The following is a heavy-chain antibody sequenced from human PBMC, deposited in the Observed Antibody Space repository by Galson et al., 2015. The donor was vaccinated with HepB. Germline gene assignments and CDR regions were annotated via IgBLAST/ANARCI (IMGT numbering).Heavy chain of an antibody. V-gene: IGHV3-48*01. J-gene: IGHJ4*02. Sequence: SLRLSCAASGFTFSSYSMNWVRQAPGKGLEWVSYISSSSSTIYYADSVKGQFTISRDNAKNSLYLQMNSLRAEDTAVYYCARSTGRYYYDSSGYPRPNFDYWGQGTLVTVSS. CDR2: ISSSSSTI. CDR3: ARSTGRYYYDSSGYPRPNFDY. D-gene: IGHD3-22*01. CDR1: GFTFSSYS.